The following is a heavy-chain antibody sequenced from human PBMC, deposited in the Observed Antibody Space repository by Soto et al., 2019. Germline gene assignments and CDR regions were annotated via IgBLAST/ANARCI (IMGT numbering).Heavy chain of an antibody. D-gene: IGHD5-12*01. CDR1: GGSISSSSYY. Sequence: QLQLQESGPGLVKPSETLSLTCTVSGGSISSSSYYWGWIRQPPGKGLEWIGSIYYSGSTYYNPSLKSRVTISVDTSKNQFSLKLSSVTAADTAVYYCARHHGGDGYNYGISLEEKEIDYWGQGTLVTVSS. CDR2: IYYSGST. V-gene: IGHV4-39*01. J-gene: IGHJ4*02. CDR3: ARHHGGDGYNYGISLEEKEIDY.